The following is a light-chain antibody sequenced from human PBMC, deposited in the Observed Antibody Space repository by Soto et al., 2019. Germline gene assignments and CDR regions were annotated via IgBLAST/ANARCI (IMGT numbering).Light chain of an antibody. CDR1: QRISNW. CDR3: QQYYSFST. Sequence: DIQMTQSPSTLSESVGDRVTITCRASQRISNWLAWYQQKPGKAPNLLIYKASTLESGIPSRFSGSGSGTEFTLTISSLQPEEFATDYCQQYYSFSTFGQGTKGEIK. J-gene: IGKJ1*01. CDR2: KAS. V-gene: IGKV1-5*03.